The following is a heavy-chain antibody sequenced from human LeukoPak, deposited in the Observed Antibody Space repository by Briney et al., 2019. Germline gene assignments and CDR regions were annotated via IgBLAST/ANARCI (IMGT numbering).Heavy chain of an antibody. J-gene: IGHJ4*02. CDR1: GGTFSSYA. CDR3: ARDYYGSGSYYGPLGY. D-gene: IGHD3-10*01. CDR2: IIPIFGTA. V-gene: IGHV1-69*13. Sequence: ASVKVSCKASGGTFSSYAISWVRQAPGQGLEWMGGIIPIFGTANYAQKFQGRVTITADESTSTAYMELSSLRSEDTAVYYCARDYYGSGSYYGPLGYWGQGTLVTVSS.